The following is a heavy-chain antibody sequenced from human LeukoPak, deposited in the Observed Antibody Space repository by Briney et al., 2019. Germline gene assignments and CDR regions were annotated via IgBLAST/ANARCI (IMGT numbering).Heavy chain of an antibody. CDR2: ISAYNGNT. J-gene: IGHJ4*02. V-gene: IGHV1-18*01. D-gene: IGHD3-22*01. Sequence: ASVKVSCKASGYTFTSYGISWVRQAPGQGLEWMGWISAYNGNTNYAQKLQGRVTMTTDTPTSTAYMELRSLRSDDTAVYYCARNGGLGYYDSSGYFRFEYWGQGTLVTVSS. CDR3: ARNGGLGYYDSSGYFRFEY. CDR1: GYTFTSYG.